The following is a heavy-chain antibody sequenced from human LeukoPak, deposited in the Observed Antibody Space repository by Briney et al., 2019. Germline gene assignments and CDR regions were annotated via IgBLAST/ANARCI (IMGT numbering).Heavy chain of an antibody. CDR3: ARAGHHYFDY. V-gene: IGHV3-11*05. J-gene: IGHJ4*02. CDR2: LSSSSGHT. Sequence: GGSLRLSCAASGFTFSDYYMNWIRQAPGKGLEWISFLSSSSGHTNSADSVKGRFTISRDNAKNSLYLQMNSLRPEDTAVYYCARAGHHYFDYWGQGTLVTVSS. CDR1: GFTFSDYY.